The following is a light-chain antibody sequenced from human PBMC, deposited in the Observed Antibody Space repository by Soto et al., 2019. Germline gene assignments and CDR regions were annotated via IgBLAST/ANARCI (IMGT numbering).Light chain of an antibody. V-gene: IGLV6-57*01. Sequence: NFMLTQPHSVSESPGKTVTISCTRSSGSIASNYVQWYQQRPGSSPTTVIYEDNQRPSGVPDRFSGSIDSSSNSASLTISGLKTEDEAVYYCQSYDSSNHVVFGGGTKLTVL. CDR2: EDN. J-gene: IGLJ2*01. CDR1: SGSIASNY. CDR3: QSYDSSNHVV.